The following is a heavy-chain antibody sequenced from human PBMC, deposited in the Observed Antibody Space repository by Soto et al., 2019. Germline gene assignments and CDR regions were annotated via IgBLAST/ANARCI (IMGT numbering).Heavy chain of an antibody. V-gene: IGHV6-1*01. CDR3: AGIFWFGDSLFDY. J-gene: IGHJ4*02. CDR1: GDSVSSNSAA. Sequence: SQTLSLSCVISGDSVSSNSAAWTWIRQSPSRGLEWLGRTYYRSRWSNDYAVAVRSRITVYTATSKNHFSLRLTSVTAADTAVYFCAGIFWFGDSLFDYWGQGTLVTVSS. CDR2: TYYRSRWSN. D-gene: IGHD3-10*01.